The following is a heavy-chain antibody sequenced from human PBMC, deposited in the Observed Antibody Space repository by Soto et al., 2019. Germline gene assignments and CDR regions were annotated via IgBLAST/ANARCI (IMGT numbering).Heavy chain of an antibody. J-gene: IGHJ5*02. CDR1: GDRVSSNSAA. CDR3: VRDADPKWFDP. CDR2: TYYRSKWYY. V-gene: IGHV6-1*01. Sequence: QVQLQQSGPGLVKPSQTLSLTCAVSGDRVSSNSAAWNWIRQSPSRGLEWLGRTYYRSKWYYHYAVSVKSRITINPDTSKNQFSLQLNSLTPEDTAVYFCVRDADPKWFDPLGPGNPGHRLL.